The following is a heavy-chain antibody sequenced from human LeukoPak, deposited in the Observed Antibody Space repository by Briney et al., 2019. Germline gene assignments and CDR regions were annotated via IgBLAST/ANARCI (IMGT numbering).Heavy chain of an antibody. V-gene: IGHV1-24*01. Sequence: GASVKVSCKVSGYTLTELSMHRVRQAPGKGLEWTGGFDPEDGETIYAQKFQGRVTMTEDTSTDTAYMELSSLRSEDTAVYYCATARTISIRGAFDIWGQGTMVTVSS. D-gene: IGHD3-9*01. J-gene: IGHJ3*02. CDR2: FDPEDGET. CDR3: ATARTISIRGAFDI. CDR1: GYTLTELS.